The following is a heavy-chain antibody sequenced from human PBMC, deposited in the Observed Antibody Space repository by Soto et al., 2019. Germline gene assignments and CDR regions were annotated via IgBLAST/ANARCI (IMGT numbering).Heavy chain of an antibody. CDR1: GGTFSSYA. V-gene: IGHV1-69*13. D-gene: IGHD6-19*01. CDR3: ARDRIAVAAHGYNWFDP. Sequence: LVKVSCKASGGTFSSYAISWVRQAPGQGLEWMGGIIPIFGTANYAQKFQGRVTITADESTSTAYMELSSLRSEDTAVYYCARDRIAVAAHGYNWFDPWGQGTLVTVSS. J-gene: IGHJ5*02. CDR2: IIPIFGTA.